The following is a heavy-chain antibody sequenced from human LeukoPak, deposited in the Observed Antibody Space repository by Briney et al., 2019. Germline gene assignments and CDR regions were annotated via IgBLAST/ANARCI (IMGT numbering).Heavy chain of an antibody. CDR1: GFTVSSNY. Sequence: PGGSLRLSCAASGFTVSSNYMSWVRQAPGRGLDWFSFISGSTSAVYIADSVKGRFTISRDSTSNSLHLEMNSLRDEDTAVYYCVRGHMDVWGKGTTVIVSS. CDR3: VRGHMDV. J-gene: IGHJ6*03. CDR2: ISGSTSAV. V-gene: IGHV3-48*02.